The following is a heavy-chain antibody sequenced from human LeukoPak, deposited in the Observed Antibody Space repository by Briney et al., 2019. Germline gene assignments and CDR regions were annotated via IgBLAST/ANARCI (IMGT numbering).Heavy chain of an antibody. D-gene: IGHD6-13*01. Sequence: SETLSLTCIVSGDSISNYYWSWVRQPAGKGLEWIGRIYTSGSTNYNPSLKSRVTMSVDTSKNQFSLKLSSVTAADTAVYYCAREAAAGTFYFDYWGQGTLVTVSS. CDR2: IYTSGST. CDR3: AREAAAGTFYFDY. J-gene: IGHJ4*02. CDR1: GDSISNYY. V-gene: IGHV4-4*07.